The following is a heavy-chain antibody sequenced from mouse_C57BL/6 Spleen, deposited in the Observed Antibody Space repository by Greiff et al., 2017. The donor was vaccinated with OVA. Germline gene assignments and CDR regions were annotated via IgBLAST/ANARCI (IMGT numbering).Heavy chain of an antibody. V-gene: IGHV1-64*01. CDR1: GYTFTSYW. CDR3: ARDGYYGSSKAY. Sequence: QVQLQQPGAELVKPGASVKLSCKASGYTFTSYWMHWVKQRPGPGLEWIGMIHPNSGSTNYNEKFKSKATLTVDKSSSTAYMQLSSLTSEDSAVYYCARDGYYGSSKAYWGQGTLVTVSA. D-gene: IGHD1-1*01. J-gene: IGHJ3*01. CDR2: IHPNSGST.